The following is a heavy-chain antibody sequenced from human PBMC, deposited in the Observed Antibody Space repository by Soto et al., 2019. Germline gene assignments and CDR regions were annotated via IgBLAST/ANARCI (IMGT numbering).Heavy chain of an antibody. CDR2: IIPLFGTT. V-gene: IGHV1-69*06. D-gene: IGHD2-15*01. J-gene: IGHJ4*02. CDR3: ASREGVAGPATYISPGYYFDC. Sequence: QVQMVQSGAEVKKPGSSVKVSCRASGGTFSKFVVSWVRQAPGQGLEWMGGIIPLFGTTNYAQKFQGRVRLTADKSTTRAYMELSSLRSDDTAVYYCASREGVAGPATYISPGYYFDCWGQGTLVTVSS. CDR1: GGTFSKFV.